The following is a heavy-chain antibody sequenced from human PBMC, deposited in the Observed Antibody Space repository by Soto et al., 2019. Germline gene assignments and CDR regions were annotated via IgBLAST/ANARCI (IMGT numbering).Heavy chain of an antibody. Sequence: SETLSLTCTVSGGPVSSDIYYWSWIRQPPGKGLEWIGYVFHTGSTNYNPSLKSRVTISVNTSHSHFSLSLISVTAADKAVYYCARRLAAKPKSYFDFWGQRTLVTVSS. V-gene: IGHV4-61*01. CDR1: GGPVSSDIYY. CDR2: VFHTGST. CDR3: ARRLAAKPKSYFDF. J-gene: IGHJ4*02. D-gene: IGHD2-2*01.